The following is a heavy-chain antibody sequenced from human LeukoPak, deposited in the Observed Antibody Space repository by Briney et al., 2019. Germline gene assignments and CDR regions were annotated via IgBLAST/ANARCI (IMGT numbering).Heavy chain of an antibody. V-gene: IGHV4-61*01. J-gene: IGHJ4*02. D-gene: IGHD3-3*01. CDR1: GGSVSSGSYY. CDR3: ARVWPYYDFWSGPGYLDY. CDR2: IYYSGST. Sequence: PSETLSLTCTVSGGSVSSGSYYWSWIRQPPGKGLEWIGYIYYSGSTNYNPSLKSRVTISVDTSKNQFSLKLSSVTAADTAVYYCARVWPYYDFWSGPGYLDYWGQGTLVTVSS.